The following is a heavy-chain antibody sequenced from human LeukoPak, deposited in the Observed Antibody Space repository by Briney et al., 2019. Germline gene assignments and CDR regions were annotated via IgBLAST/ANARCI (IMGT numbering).Heavy chain of an antibody. D-gene: IGHD2-21*01. CDR1: GFTFSSYA. J-gene: IGHJ3*02. CDR2: ISSNGGST. CDR3: ARSLWWSKIDAFDI. V-gene: IGHV3-64*01. Sequence: GGSLRLSCAASGFTFSSYAMHWVRQAPGKGLEYVSAISSNGGSTYYANSVKGRFTISRDNSKNTLYLQMGSLRAEDMAVYYCARSLWWSKIDAFDIWGQGTMVTVSS.